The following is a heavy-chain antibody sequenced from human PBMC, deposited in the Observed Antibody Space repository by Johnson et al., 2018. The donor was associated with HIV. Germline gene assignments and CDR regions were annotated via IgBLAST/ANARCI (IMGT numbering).Heavy chain of an antibody. CDR1: GFTFSSYA. J-gene: IGHJ3*02. Sequence: QVQLVESGGGLVQPGGSLRLSCAASGFTFSSYAMHWVRQAPGRGLEWVAVMSYDGSNKYYADSVKGRFTISRENAKNSLYLQMNSLRAEDTALYYCARDGGRIWGQGTMVTVSS. CDR2: MSYDGSNK. V-gene: IGHV3-30-3*01. CDR3: ARDGGRI. D-gene: IGHD3-16*01.